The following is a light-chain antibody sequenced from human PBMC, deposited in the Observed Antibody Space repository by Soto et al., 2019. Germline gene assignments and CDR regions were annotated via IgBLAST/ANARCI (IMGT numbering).Light chain of an antibody. CDR2: DAS. Sequence: EIVLTQSPATLSLSPGERATLSCRASQSVSSHLAWYQQKPGQAPRLLMYDASNRATGIPARFSGSESGTDFTLTISSLEPEDFAVYYCQQRSNWPPNTFGQGTKLEIK. CDR1: QSVSSH. J-gene: IGKJ2*01. V-gene: IGKV3-11*01. CDR3: QQRSNWPPNT.